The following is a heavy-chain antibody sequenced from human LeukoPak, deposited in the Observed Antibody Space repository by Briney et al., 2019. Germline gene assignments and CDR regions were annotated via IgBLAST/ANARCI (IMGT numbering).Heavy chain of an antibody. CDR2: IYTSGST. V-gene: IGHV4-4*07. CDR1: GGSISSYY. D-gene: IGHD3-10*01. J-gene: IGHJ4*02. CDR3: ARANVGYNYYGSGSYYFDY. Sequence: SETLSLTCTVSGGSISSYYWSWIRQPAGKGLEWIGRIYTSGSTNYNPSLKTRVTISVDTSKNQFSLKLSSVTAADTAVYYCARANVGYNYYGSGSYYFDYWGQGTLVTVSS.